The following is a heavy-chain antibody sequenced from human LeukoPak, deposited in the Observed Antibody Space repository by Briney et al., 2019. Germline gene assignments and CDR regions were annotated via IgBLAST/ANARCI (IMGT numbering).Heavy chain of an antibody. D-gene: IGHD6-19*01. Sequence: SQTLSLTCAISGDSVSSNSAAWNWIRQSPSRGLEWLGRTYYRSKWYNDYAVSVKSRITINPDTSKNQFSLQLNSVTPEDTAVYYCAREVGSGWYAYYYYYGMDVWGLGTTVTVSS. CDR2: TYYRSKWYN. V-gene: IGHV6-1*01. CDR3: AREVGSGWYAYYYYYGMDV. J-gene: IGHJ6*02. CDR1: GDSVSSNSAA.